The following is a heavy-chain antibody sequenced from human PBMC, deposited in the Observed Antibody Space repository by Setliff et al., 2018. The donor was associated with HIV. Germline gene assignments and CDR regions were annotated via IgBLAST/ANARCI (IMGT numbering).Heavy chain of an antibody. Sequence: PGGSLRLSCAASELTFSSYAMSWVRQAPGKGLEWVAGITWNSGTIAYADSVQGRFTISRDNDKKYVFLQMNSLRPEDTALYFCAKDYGDGYNWGAFDIWGQGTMVTVSS. CDR2: ITWNSGTI. CDR1: ELTFSSYA. CDR3: AKDYGDGYNWGAFDI. J-gene: IGHJ3*02. V-gene: IGHV3-9*01. D-gene: IGHD1-1*01.